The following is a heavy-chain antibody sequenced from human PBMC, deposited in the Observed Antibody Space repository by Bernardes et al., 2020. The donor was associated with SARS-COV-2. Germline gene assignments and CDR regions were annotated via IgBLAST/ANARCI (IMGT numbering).Heavy chain of an antibody. J-gene: IGHJ4*02. Sequence: GGSLRLSCAASGFTFSGYWMQWVRKAPGKGLVWVSRINNDGSGTTYADSVKGRFTISRDNAKNTLYLQMNGLRAEDTALYYCARDMDGAGTTIDYWGRGALVTVAS. V-gene: IGHV3-74*03. CDR2: INNDGSGT. D-gene: IGHD1-7*01. CDR3: ARDMDGAGTTIDY. CDR1: GFTFSGYW.